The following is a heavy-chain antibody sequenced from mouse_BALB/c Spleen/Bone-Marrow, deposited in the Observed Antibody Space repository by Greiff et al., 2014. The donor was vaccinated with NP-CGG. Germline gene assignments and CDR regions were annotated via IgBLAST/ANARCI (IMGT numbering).Heavy chain of an antibody. V-gene: IGHV1-9*01. CDR2: ILPGIST. CDR3: AREDYGNYAWFAY. Sequence: VQLVESGAELMKPGASVKISCKATGYTFSTYWIAWVKERPGHGLEWIGDILPGISTNYNQKFKGKATFTADTSSNTTYMQLSSLTSEDSAVYYCAREDYGNYAWFAYWGQGTLVTVSA. D-gene: IGHD2-1*01. J-gene: IGHJ3*01. CDR1: GYTFSTYW.